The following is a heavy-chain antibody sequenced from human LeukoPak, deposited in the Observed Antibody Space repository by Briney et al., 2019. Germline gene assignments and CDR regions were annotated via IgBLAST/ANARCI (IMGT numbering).Heavy chain of an antibody. J-gene: IGHJ4*02. V-gene: IGHV4-4*02. CDR3: ARDWGIAAAGHWDY. D-gene: IGHD6-13*01. CDR2: ISLTGRT. Sequence: SESLSLTCGVSGGSISTTNWWSWVRQPPGQGLEGVGEISLTGRTNYNPSLNGRVTMSLDESSNQLSPNLTSVTTADTAVYYCARDWGIAAAGHWDYWGQGTLVTVSS. CDR1: GGSISTTNW.